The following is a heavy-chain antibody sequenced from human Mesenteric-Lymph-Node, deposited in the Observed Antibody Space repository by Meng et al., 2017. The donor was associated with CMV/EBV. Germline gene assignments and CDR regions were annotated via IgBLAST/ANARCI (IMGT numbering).Heavy chain of an antibody. CDR3: ARDGMGYCSGGSCYSGWFDP. V-gene: IGHV4-30-4*08. CDR2: IYYSGST. CDR1: GDYY. Sequence: GDYYWSWIRQPPGKGLEWIGYIYYSGSTYYNPSLKSRVTISVDTSKNQFSLKLSSVTAADTAVYYCARDGMGYCSGGSCYSGWFDPWGQGTLVTVSS. J-gene: IGHJ5*02. D-gene: IGHD2-15*01.